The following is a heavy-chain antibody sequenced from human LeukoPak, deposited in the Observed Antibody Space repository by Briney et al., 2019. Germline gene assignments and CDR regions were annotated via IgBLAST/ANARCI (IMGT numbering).Heavy chain of an antibody. D-gene: IGHD1-26*01. V-gene: IGHV4-38-2*02. CDR2: IHYSARI. J-gene: IGHJ5*02. Sequence: SETLSLTCTVSGYSISSGYYWGWIRQPPGKGLEWIGSIHYSARIYYNPSLKSRLTISPDTSKNQFSLKLTSVTAADTAVYYCTREVRSAWASFDPWGQGTLVIVSS. CDR3: TREVRSAWASFDP. CDR1: GYSISSGYY.